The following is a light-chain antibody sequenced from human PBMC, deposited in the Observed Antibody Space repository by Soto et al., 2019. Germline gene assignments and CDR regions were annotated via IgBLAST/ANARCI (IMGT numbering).Light chain of an antibody. CDR1: QGIRND. V-gene: IGKV1-6*01. CDR3: LQDYNYPYT. J-gene: IGKJ2*01. Sequence: AIQMTQSPSSLSASVGDRVTITCRASQGIRNDLAWYQQKPGKAPKLLIYSASNLQSGVPSRFSGSVSGTDFTLTISSLQPEDFATYYCLQDYNYPYTFGQGTKLDIK. CDR2: SAS.